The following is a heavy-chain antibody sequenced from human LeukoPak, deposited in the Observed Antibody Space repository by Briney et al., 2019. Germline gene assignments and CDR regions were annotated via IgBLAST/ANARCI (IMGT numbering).Heavy chain of an antibody. CDR1: GGSIRSGSHY. V-gene: IGHV4-39*02. D-gene: IGHD3-22*01. Sequence: PSETLSLTCTVSGGSIRSGSHYWAWIRQPPGKGLEWIGSIYYSGSTYYNPSLENRVTISIDTSKNHFSLKLSSLSAADTSVYYCAKRDDSGGNLVDLWGQGTLVTVS. J-gene: IGHJ4*02. CDR3: AKRDDSGGNLVDL. CDR2: IYYSGST.